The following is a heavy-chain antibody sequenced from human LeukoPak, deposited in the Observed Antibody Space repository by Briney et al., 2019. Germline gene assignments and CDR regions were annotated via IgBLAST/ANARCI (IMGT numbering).Heavy chain of an antibody. J-gene: IGHJ4*02. CDR1: GFTFSSFT. D-gene: IGHD6-19*01. V-gene: IGHV3-23*01. Sequence: PGGSLRLSCAASGFTFSSFTMTWVRQAPGNGLEWVSSISGSGDRTYYADSVKGRFTISRDNSRNTLYLQMNSVRAKDTAVYFCAKDHGVAVAGMYYRGQGTLVTVSS. CDR2: ISGSGDRT. CDR3: AKDHGVAVAGMYY.